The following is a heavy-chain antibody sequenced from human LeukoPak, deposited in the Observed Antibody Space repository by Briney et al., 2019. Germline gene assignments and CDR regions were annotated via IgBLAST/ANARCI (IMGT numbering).Heavy chain of an antibody. Sequence: GGSLRLSCAASGFTFSSYSMNWVRQAPGKGLEWVSSISSSSSYIYYADSVKGRFTISRDNAKNSLYLQMNSLRAEDTAVYCCARGVAGLFDYWGQGTLVTVSS. J-gene: IGHJ4*02. D-gene: IGHD6-19*01. CDR2: ISSSSSYI. CDR1: GFTFSSYS. CDR3: ARGVAGLFDY. V-gene: IGHV3-21*01.